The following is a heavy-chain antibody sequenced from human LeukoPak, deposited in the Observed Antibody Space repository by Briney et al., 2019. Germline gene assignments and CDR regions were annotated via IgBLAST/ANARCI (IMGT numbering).Heavy chain of an antibody. CDR2: TYYRSKWYN. Sequence: SQTLSLTCAISGDSVSSNSAAWNWLRQSPSRGLEWLGRTYYRSKWYNDYAVSVKSRITINPDTSKNQFSLQLNSVTPEDTAVYYCARDSCSSTSCYHTPHYYYGMDVWGQGTTVTVSS. V-gene: IGHV6-1*01. CDR1: GDSVSSNSAA. CDR3: ARDSCSSTSCYHTPHYYYGMDV. D-gene: IGHD2-2*01. J-gene: IGHJ6*02.